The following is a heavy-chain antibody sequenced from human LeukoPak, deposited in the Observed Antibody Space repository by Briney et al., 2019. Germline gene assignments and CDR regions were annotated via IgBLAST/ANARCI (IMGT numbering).Heavy chain of an antibody. V-gene: IGHV3-23*01. Sequence: GGSLRLSCAASGFSFSSHALSWVRQAPGKGLEWVSSLSGSGYNTYYADSVKGRFTISRDSSKNTVYLQMNSLRAEDTAVYYCAKDPYGTRYFDYWGQGTLVTVSS. J-gene: IGHJ4*02. CDR3: AKDPYGTRYFDY. CDR1: GFSFSSHA. D-gene: IGHD2-2*01. CDR2: LSGSGYNT.